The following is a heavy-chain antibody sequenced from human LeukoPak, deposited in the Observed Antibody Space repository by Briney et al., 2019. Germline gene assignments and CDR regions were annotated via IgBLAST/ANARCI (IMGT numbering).Heavy chain of an antibody. CDR2: INPNSGGT. V-gene: IGHV1-2*02. J-gene: IGHJ3*02. D-gene: IGHD3-10*01. Sequence: ASVKVSFKCSGYTFTCYYMHWVRQAPGQGLEWVGWINPNSGGTNYAQKFQGRVTMTRDTSISTAYMELSSLRSEDTAVYYCATVEEVTHDAFDIWGQGTMVTVSS. CDR3: ATVEEVTHDAFDI. CDR1: GYTFTCYY.